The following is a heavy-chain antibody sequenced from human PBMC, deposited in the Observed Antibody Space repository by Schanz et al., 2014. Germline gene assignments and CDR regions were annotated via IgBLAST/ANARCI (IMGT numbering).Heavy chain of an antibody. CDR2: ISGSGGST. CDR1: GFTLSNYA. J-gene: IGHJ4*02. V-gene: IGHV3-23*04. CDR3: ARDRRNADLDY. D-gene: IGHD1-1*01. Sequence: EVQLVESGGGLVQPGGSLRLSCAASGFTLSNYAMSWVRQAPGKGLEWVSAISGSGGSTYYADSVKGRFTISRDNSKNSLYLQMNSLRAEDTAVYYCARDRRNADLDYWGQGTLVTVSS.